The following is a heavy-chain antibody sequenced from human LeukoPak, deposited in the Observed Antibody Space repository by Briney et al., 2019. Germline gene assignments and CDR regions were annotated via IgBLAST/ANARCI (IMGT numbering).Heavy chain of an antibody. J-gene: IGHJ4*02. V-gene: IGHV1-18*01. Sequence: ASVKVSCKASGYTFTSYAMNWVRQAPGQGLEWMGWISAYNGNTNYAQKLQGRVTMTTDTSTSTAYMELRSLRSEDTAVYYCARAGGRLGSTVTTMGGDYFDYWGQGTLVTVSS. CDR2: ISAYNGNT. D-gene: IGHD4-17*01. CDR1: GYTFTSYA. CDR3: ARAGGRLGSTVTTMGGDYFDY.